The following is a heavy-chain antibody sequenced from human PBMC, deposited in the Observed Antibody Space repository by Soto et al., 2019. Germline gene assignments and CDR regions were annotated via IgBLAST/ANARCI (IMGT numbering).Heavy chain of an antibody. CDR1: GFTFSSYA. V-gene: IGHV3-23*01. CDR2: ISGSGGST. Sequence: EVQLLESGGGLVQPGGSLRLSCAASGFTFSSYAMSWVRQAPGTGLEWVSAISGSGGSTYYADSVKGRFTISRDNSKNPLYLQMNSLRDEDTAVYYCANCGGDHSLYYFDYWGQGTLVTVSS. D-gene: IGHD2-21*02. CDR3: ANCGGDHSLYYFDY. J-gene: IGHJ4*02.